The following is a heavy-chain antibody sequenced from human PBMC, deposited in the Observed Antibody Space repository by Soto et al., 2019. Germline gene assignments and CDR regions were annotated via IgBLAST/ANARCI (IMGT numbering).Heavy chain of an antibody. Sequence: GGSLRLSCAASGFTFSSYSMSWVRQAPGKGLEWVSAISGSGGSTYYADSVKGRFTISRDNSKNTLYLQMNSLRAEDTAVYYCAKVYYDSSGYYDYWGQGTLVTVSS. CDR2: ISGSGGST. J-gene: IGHJ4*02. CDR1: GFTFSSYS. D-gene: IGHD3-22*01. CDR3: AKVYYDSSGYYDY. V-gene: IGHV3-23*01.